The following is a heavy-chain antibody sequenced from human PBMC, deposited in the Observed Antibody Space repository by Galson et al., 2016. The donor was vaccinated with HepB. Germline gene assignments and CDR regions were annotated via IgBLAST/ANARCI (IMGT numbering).Heavy chain of an antibody. CDR2: VYHSGTT. J-gene: IGHJ3*02. CDR3: ARDCSGGTCKSAGYVGYDVFDI. V-gene: IGHV4-4*02. D-gene: IGHD2-15*01. Sequence: ETLSLTCTASGGSISSTDWWSWVRQSPGKGLEWIGEVYHSGTTNYNPSLRSRATMSVDMSKNQFSLKLISVTAADTAVYYCARDCSGGTCKSAGYVGYDVFDIWGQGTTVTVSS. CDR1: GGSISSTDW.